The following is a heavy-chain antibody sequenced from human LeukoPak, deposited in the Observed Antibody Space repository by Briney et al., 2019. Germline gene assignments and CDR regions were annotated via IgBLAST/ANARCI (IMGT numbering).Heavy chain of an antibody. CDR2: IYYSGST. Sequence: SETLSLTCTVSGGSISSSSYYWGWIRQPPGKGLEWIGYIYYSGSTNYNPSLKSRVTISVDTSKNQFSLKLSSVTAADTAVYYCARAAYSGSYHSDYWGQGTLVTVSS. CDR3: ARAAYSGSYHSDY. V-gene: IGHV4-61*05. D-gene: IGHD1-26*01. J-gene: IGHJ4*02. CDR1: GGSISSSSYY.